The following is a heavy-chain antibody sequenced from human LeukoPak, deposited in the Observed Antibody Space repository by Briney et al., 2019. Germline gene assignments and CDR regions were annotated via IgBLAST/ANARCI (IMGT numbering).Heavy chain of an antibody. CDR2: INHSGST. CDR1: GGSFSGYY. J-gene: IGHJ4*02. Sequence: KPSETLSLTCAVYGGSFSGYYWSWIRQPPGKGLEWIGKINHSGSTNYNPSLKSRVTISVDTSKNRFSLKLSSVTAADTAVYYCARHTHTYYYDSSGYTDYWGQGTLVTVSS. D-gene: IGHD3-22*01. V-gene: IGHV4-34*01. CDR3: ARHTHTYYYDSSGYTDY.